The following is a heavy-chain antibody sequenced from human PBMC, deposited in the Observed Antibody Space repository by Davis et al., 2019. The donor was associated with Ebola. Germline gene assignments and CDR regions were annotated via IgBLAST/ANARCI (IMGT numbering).Heavy chain of an antibody. CDR3: AKVGYCSSTSCSSAAFDI. J-gene: IGHJ3*02. V-gene: IGHV3-30*04. CDR1: GFTFSSYA. Sequence: PGGSLRLSCAASGFTFSSYAMHWVRQAPGKGLEWVAVISYDGSNKYYADSVKGRFTISRDNSKNTLYLQMNSLRAEDTAVYYCAKVGYCSSTSCSSAAFDIWGQGTMVTVSS. D-gene: IGHD2-2*01. CDR2: ISYDGSNK.